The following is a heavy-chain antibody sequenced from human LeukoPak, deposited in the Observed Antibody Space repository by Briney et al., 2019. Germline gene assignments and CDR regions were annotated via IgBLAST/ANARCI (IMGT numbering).Heavy chain of an antibody. CDR3: ARLTGALGY. CDR1: GGSIISYY. CDR2: IYTSRST. Sequence: SETLSLSCTVSGGSIISYYWSWIRQPAGKVLEWIGRIYTSRSTNYNPSPKSRVTISVDTSKNQLSLELSSVTAADTAVYYCARLTGALGYWGQGPLVTVSS. J-gene: IGHJ4*02. D-gene: IGHD7-27*01. V-gene: IGHV4-4*07.